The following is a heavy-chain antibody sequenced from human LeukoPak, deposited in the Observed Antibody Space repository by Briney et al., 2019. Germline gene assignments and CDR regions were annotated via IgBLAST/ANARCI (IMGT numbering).Heavy chain of an antibody. V-gene: IGHV4-39*01. J-gene: IGHJ4*02. CDR2: IYYSGST. CDR3: ARCLRNPLGFSGGSCYSVDY. Sequence: SETLSLTCTVSGGSISSSSYYWGWIRQPPGKGLEWIGSIYYSGSTYYNPSLKSRVTISVDTSKNQFSLKLSSVTAADTAVYYCARCLRNPLGFSGGSCYSVDYWGQGTLVTVSS. D-gene: IGHD2-15*01. CDR1: GGSISSSSYY.